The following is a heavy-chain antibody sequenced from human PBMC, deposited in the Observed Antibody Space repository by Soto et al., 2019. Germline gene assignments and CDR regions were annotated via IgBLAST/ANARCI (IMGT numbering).Heavy chain of an antibody. V-gene: IGHV3-30-3*01. D-gene: IGHD6-6*01. CDR1: GFTFSSYA. Sequence: QVQLVESGGGVVQPGRSLRLSCAASGFTFSSYAMHWVRQAPGKGLEWVAVISYDGTNKYYADSVKGRFTISGGNPRNALNLQMHRPRAEDTAVYYCARDGEYSSSSGETAMHYGMDVWGQGTTVTVSS. CDR2: ISYDGTNK. J-gene: IGHJ6*02. CDR3: ARDGEYSSSSGETAMHYGMDV.